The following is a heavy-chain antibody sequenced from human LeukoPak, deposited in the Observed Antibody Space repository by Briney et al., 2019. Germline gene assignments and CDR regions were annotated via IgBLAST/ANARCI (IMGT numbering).Heavy chain of an antibody. Sequence: GGSLRLSCAASGFTFSSYSMNWVRQAPGKGLEWVSSISSSSSYIYYADSVKGRFTISRDNAKNSLYPQMNSLRAEDTAVYYCARDLGYCGMDVWGQGTTVTVSS. D-gene: IGHD3-16*01. J-gene: IGHJ6*02. CDR2: ISSSSSYI. V-gene: IGHV3-21*01. CDR3: ARDLGYCGMDV. CDR1: GFTFSSYS.